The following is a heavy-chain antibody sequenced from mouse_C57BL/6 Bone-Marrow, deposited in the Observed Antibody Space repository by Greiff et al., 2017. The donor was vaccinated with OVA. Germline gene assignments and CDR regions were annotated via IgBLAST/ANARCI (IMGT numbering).Heavy chain of an antibody. Sequence: QVQLKQPGAELVMPGASVKLSCKASGYTFTSSWMHWVKQRPGQGLEWIGEIDPSASYTNYNEKFKGKSTLTVDKSSSTASMQLSSLTSEDSAVYFCARGGSNSAWFAYWGQGTLVTVSA. D-gene: IGHD2-5*01. CDR2: IDPSASYT. CDR3: ARGGSNSAWFAY. V-gene: IGHV1-69*01. CDR1: GYTFTSSW. J-gene: IGHJ3*01.